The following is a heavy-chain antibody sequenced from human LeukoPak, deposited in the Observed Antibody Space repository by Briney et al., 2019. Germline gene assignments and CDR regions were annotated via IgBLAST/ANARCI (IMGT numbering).Heavy chain of an antibody. CDR3: ARRLRDRRSDYYYGMDV. CDR1: GGSISSYY. J-gene: IGHJ6*02. Sequence: SETLSLTCTVSGGSISSYYWSWIWQPPGKGLEWIGYIYYSGSTNYNPSLKSRVTISVDTSKNQFSLKLSSVTAADTAVYYCARRLRDRRSDYYYGMDVWGQGTTVTVSS. D-gene: IGHD4-17*01. V-gene: IGHV4-59*01. CDR2: IYYSGST.